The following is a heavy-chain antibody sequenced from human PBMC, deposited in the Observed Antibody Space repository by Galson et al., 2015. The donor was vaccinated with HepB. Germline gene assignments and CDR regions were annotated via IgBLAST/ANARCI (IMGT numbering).Heavy chain of an antibody. J-gene: IGHJ4*02. Sequence: SLRLSCAASGFTFSSHAMYWVRQAPGKGLEWVSYISSSSSTIYYADSVKGRFTISRDNAKNSLYLQMNSLRDEDTAVYYCASGQWQPYWGQGTLVTVSS. D-gene: IGHD6-19*01. V-gene: IGHV3-48*02. CDR3: ASGQWQPY. CDR1: GFTFSSHA. CDR2: ISSSSSTI.